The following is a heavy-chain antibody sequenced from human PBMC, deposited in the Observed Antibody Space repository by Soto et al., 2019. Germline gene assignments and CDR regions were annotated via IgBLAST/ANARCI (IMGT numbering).Heavy chain of an antibody. CDR3: ASYHYLDLWTGSLHYMDV. J-gene: IGHJ6*03. D-gene: IGHD3-9*01. Sequence: QVHLEQWGAGLLTPSETLSLTCAVYGGSLSGYYWSWVSQSPGKGLEWIGDINHSGTTNYNPSLKTRVTISGDKAKHQLSLRLCSGTAADSAVYYCASYHYLDLWTGSLHYMDVYGIGTTVTVSS. V-gene: IGHV4-34*01. CDR1: GGSLSGYY. CDR2: INHSGTT.